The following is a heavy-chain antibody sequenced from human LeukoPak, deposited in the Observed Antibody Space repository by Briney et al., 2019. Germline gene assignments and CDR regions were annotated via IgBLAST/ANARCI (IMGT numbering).Heavy chain of an antibody. Sequence: GGSLRLSCAASGFIFSSYGMHWVRQAPGKGLEWVAVISYDGSNKYYADSVKGRFTISRDNSKNTLYLQMNSLRAEDTAVYYCAKDLLAYCGGDCYDGDYYYGMDVWGQGTTVTVSS. CDR2: ISYDGSNK. V-gene: IGHV3-30*18. D-gene: IGHD2-21*02. CDR1: GFIFSSYG. CDR3: AKDLLAYCGGDCYDGDYYYGMDV. J-gene: IGHJ6*02.